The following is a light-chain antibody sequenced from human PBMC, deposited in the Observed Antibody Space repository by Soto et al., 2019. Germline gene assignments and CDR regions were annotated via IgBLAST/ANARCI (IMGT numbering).Light chain of an antibody. CDR3: QQRSNWQVT. Sequence: EIVLTQSPATLSLSPGERATLSCRASQSVSSYLAWYQQKPGQAPRLLIYDASNRATGIPARFSGSGSGTDFTLTISSLEPEDFAVYYCQQRSNWQVTFGGGTKVRSN. CDR2: DAS. V-gene: IGKV3-11*01. CDR1: QSVSSY. J-gene: IGKJ4*01.